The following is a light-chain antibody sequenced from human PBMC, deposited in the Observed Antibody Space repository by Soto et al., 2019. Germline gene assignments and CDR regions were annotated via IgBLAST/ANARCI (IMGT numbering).Light chain of an antibody. CDR1: QSVLYSSNNKNY. CDR2: WAS. CDR3: QQYYSTPRT. V-gene: IGKV4-1*01. J-gene: IGKJ1*01. Sequence: DIVMTQSPDSLAVSLGERATINCKFSQSVLYSSNNKNYLAWYQQKPEQPPKLLIYWASTRESGVPDRFSGSGSGTDFTLTISSLQAEDVAVYYYQQYYSTPRTFGQGTKVEIK.